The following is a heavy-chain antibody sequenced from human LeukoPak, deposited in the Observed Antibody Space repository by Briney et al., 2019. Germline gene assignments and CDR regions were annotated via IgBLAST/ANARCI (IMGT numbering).Heavy chain of an antibody. J-gene: IGHJ4*02. CDR2: ITTGRGET. CDR1: GYTFTDYA. Sequence: ASVKVSCKASGYTFTDYALHWVRQAPGQSLEWMGWITTGRGETRYSQEFQRRITFTRDTSASTVYMDLSDLRSEDTAVYYCARGGRQWRGGNYFDSWGQGTLVAVSS. CDR3: ARGGRQWRGGNYFDS. D-gene: IGHD6-19*01. V-gene: IGHV1-3*03.